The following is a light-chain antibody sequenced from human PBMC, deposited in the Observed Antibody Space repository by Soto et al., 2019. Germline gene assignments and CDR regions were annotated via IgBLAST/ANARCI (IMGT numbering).Light chain of an antibody. CDR3: SSYTSSQGV. Sequence: QSALTQPASVSGSPGQSITISCTGTSSDVGGYNYVSWYQQHPGKAPKLMIYDVSNRPSGVSNRFSGSKSGNTASLTISGLQAEDEAEYYCSSYTSSQGVFGGRTKLTVL. CDR2: DVS. J-gene: IGLJ2*01. CDR1: SSDVGGYNY. V-gene: IGLV2-14*01.